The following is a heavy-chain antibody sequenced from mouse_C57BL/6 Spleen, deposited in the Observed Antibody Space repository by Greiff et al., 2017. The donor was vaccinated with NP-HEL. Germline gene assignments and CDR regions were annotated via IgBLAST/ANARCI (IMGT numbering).Heavy chain of an antibody. Sequence: VQLQESGAELVRPGASVTLSCKASGYTFTDYEMHWVKQTPVHGLEWIGAIDPETGGTAYNQKFKGKAILTADKSSSTAYMELRSLTSEDSAVYYCTRKGLGWGQGTTLTVSS. J-gene: IGHJ2*01. CDR3: TRKGLG. D-gene: IGHD3-3*01. CDR1: GYTFTDYE. CDR2: IDPETGGT. V-gene: IGHV1-15*01.